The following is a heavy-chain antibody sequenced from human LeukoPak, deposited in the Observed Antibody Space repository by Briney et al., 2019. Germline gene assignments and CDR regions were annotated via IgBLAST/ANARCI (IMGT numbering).Heavy chain of an antibody. D-gene: IGHD3/OR15-3a*01. Sequence: GGSLRLSCAASGFTFSSYAIHWVRQAPGKGLEWVAVISYDGNNKYYADSVKGRFTLSRDNSKNTLYLQMNSLRAEDTAVYYCARGDSVPDYWGQGTLVTVSS. CDR1: GFTFSSYA. CDR3: ARGDSVPDY. V-gene: IGHV3-30*04. CDR2: ISYDGNNK. J-gene: IGHJ4*02.